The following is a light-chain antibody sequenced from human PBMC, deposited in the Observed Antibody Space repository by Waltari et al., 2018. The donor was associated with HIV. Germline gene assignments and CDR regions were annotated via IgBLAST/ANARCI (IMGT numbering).Light chain of an antibody. J-gene: IGLJ3*02. CDR2: EVT. Sequence: QSALTQPPSASGSLGQSVTISCTGTSSDVGGHNYVSWYQQHPGRAPKLVIYEVTKRPSGVPDRFAGSKSGNTAFLTVAGLQGEDEGDYYCCSSTTRGSLMFGGGTKVTV. CDR1: SSDVGGHNY. CDR3: CSSTTRGSLM. V-gene: IGLV2-8*01.